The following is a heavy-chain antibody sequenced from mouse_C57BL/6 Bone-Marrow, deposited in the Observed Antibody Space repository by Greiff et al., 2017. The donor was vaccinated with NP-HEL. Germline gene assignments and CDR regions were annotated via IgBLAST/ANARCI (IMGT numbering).Heavy chain of an antibody. Sequence: QVQLQQPGAELVRPGTSVKLSCKASGYTFTSYWMHWVKQRPGQGLEWIGVIDPSDSYTNYNQKFKGKATLTVDTSSSTAYMQLSSLTSEDSAVYYCARSYYYGSSLAWFAYWGQGTLVTDSA. CDR1: GYTFTSYW. CDR2: IDPSDSYT. V-gene: IGHV1-59*01. J-gene: IGHJ3*01. CDR3: ARSYYYGSSLAWFAY. D-gene: IGHD1-1*01.